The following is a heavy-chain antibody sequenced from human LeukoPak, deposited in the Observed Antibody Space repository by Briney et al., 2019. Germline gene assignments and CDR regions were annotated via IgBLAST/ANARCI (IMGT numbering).Heavy chain of an antibody. Sequence: PGGSLRLSCAASGFSFSSYEMNWVRQAPGKGLEWVSSISSSSSYIYYADSLKGRLTISRDNAKNSVYLQMSSLRAEDTAVYYCARGALDAATPFDSWGQGTLVTLSS. CDR3: ARGALDAATPFDS. CDR1: GFSFSSYE. D-gene: IGHD2-15*01. V-gene: IGHV3-21*01. J-gene: IGHJ5*01. CDR2: ISSSSSYI.